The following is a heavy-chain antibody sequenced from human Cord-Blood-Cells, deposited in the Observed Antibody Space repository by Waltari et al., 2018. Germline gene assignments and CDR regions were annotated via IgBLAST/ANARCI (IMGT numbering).Heavy chain of an antibody. CDR3: ERGREAIGYSSSSVFDY. CDR2: INHSGST. Sequence: QVQLQQWGAGLLKPSETLSLTCAVYGGSFSGYYWSWIRQPPGKELEWIGEINHSGSTNYNPALKSRVNISVDTSKNQFSLKLSSVTAADTAVYYCERGREAIGYSSSSVFDYWGQGTLVTVSS. CDR1: GGSFSGYY. J-gene: IGHJ4*02. D-gene: IGHD6-6*01. V-gene: IGHV4-34*01.